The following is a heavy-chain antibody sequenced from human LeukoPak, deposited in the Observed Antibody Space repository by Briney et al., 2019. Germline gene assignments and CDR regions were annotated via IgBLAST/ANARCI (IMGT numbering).Heavy chain of an antibody. D-gene: IGHD1-26*01. CDR1: GFTFSSYG. J-gene: IGHJ6*03. CDR3: AKGGWELQYYYYYMDV. CDR2: IRCDGSNN. V-gene: IGHV3-30*02. Sequence: PGGSLSFSSAASGFTFSSYGMHWLRQAPGKGLKGVAFIRCDGSNNYYADSVKGRFTISRANSTTTMELQMNSLRAEDTAVYYCAKGGWELQYYYYYMDVWSKGTTVTVSS.